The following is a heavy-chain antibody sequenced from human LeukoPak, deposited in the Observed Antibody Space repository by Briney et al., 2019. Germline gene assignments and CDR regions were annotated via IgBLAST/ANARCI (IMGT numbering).Heavy chain of an antibody. J-gene: IGHJ4*02. Sequence: PGGSLRLSCAASGFTFSDYYMSWVRQAPGKGLEWVAVISYDGSNKYYADSVKGRFTISRDNSKNTLYLQMNSLRAEDTAVYYCARDSGGAADSYFDYWGQGTLVTVSS. CDR1: GFTFSDYY. V-gene: IGHV3-30-3*01. CDR2: ISYDGSNK. D-gene: IGHD6-25*01. CDR3: ARDSGGAADSYFDY.